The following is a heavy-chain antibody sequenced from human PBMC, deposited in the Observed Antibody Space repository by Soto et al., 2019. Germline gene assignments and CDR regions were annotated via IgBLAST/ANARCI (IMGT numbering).Heavy chain of an antibody. CDR1: GYTFTSYA. D-gene: IGHD5-12*01. V-gene: IGHV1-3*01. CDR2: INAGNGNT. CDR3: ARDLIAQGWLQLSPLGY. J-gene: IGHJ4*02. Sequence: ASVKVSCKASGYTFTSYAMHWVRQAPGQRLEWMGWINAGNGNTKYSQKFQGRVTITRDTSASTAYMELSSLRSEDTAVYYCARDLIAQGWLQLSPLGYWGQGTLVTVS.